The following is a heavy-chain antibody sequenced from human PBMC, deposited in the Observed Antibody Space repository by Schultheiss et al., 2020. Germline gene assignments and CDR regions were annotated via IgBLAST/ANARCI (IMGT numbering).Heavy chain of an antibody. Sequence: ASVKVSCKASGYTFTSYDINWVRQATGQGLEWMGWMNPNSGNTGYAQKFQGRVTMTRNTSISTAYMELSSLRSEDTAVYYCARGLLGYCSGGSCYPGDYFDYWGQGTLVNGSS. CDR3: ARGLLGYCSGGSCYPGDYFDY. J-gene: IGHJ4*02. V-gene: IGHV1-8*01. CDR1: GYTFTSYD. CDR2: MNPNSGNT. D-gene: IGHD2-15*01.